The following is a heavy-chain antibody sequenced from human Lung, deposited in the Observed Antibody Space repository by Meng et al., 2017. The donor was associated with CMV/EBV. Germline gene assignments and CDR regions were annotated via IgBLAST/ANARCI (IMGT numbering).Heavy chain of an antibody. V-gene: IGHV3-7*01. CDR3: ARIRYSSSSFDY. D-gene: IGHD6-13*01. J-gene: IGHJ4*02. Sequence: GESLKISCAASGFTFTRYWMSWVRQAPGKGLEWVANIKQDGSERHYADSVKGRITISRDNAKNSLYLQTDSLRVEDTAIYYCARIRYSSSSFDYWGQGILVTVSS. CDR1: GFTFTRYW. CDR2: IKQDGSER.